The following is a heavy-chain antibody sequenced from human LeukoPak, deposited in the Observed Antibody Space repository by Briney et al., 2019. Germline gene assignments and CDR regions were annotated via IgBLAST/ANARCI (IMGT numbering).Heavy chain of an antibody. CDR2: IYYSGST. CDR3: ARGGGSTSLLGGYYGMDV. J-gene: IGHJ6*02. Sequence: SETLSLTCTVSGGSISSGDYYWSWIRQPPGKGLEWIGYIYYSGSTYYNPSLKSRVTISVDTSKNQFSLKLSSVTAADTAVYYCARGGGSTSLLGGYYGMDVWGQGPTVTVSS. V-gene: IGHV4-30-4*01. D-gene: IGHD2-2*01. CDR1: GGSISSGDYY.